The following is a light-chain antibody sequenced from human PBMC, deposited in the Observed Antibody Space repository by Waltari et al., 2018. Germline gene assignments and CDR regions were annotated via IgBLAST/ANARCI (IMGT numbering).Light chain of an antibody. J-gene: IGKJ1*01. CDR2: KAS. CDR3: QQYNSAPRT. CDR1: QGISSW. Sequence: DIQMTHSPSSLSTSVGDRVTITCRASQGISSWLAWYQQKPGKAPKLLSYKASSLQSGVPSRFSGSGSGTDFTLTISRLQPEDFATYYCQQYNSAPRTFGQGTKVEIK. V-gene: IGKV1-5*03.